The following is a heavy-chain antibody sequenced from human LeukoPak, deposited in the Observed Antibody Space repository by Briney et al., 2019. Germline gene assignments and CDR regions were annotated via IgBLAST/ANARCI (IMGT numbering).Heavy chain of an antibody. J-gene: IGHJ4*02. V-gene: IGHV4-39*01. Sequence: SETLSLTCTVSGGSISSSSYYWGWIRQPPGTGLEWIGSIYYSGSTYYNPSLKSRVTISVDTSKNQFSLKLSSVTAADTAVYYCARHARYSSDWYDLLDYWGQGTLVTVSS. CDR3: ARHARYSSDWYDLLDY. CDR1: GGSISSSSYY. D-gene: IGHD6-19*01. CDR2: IYYSGST.